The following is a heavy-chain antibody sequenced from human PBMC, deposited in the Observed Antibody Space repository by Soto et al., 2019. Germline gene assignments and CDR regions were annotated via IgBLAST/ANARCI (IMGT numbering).Heavy chain of an antibody. CDR2: INPNSGGT. V-gene: IGHV1-2*04. Sequence: QVQLVQSGAEVKKPGASVKVSCKASGYTFTGYYMHWVRQAPGQGLEWMGWINPNSGGTNYAQKFQGWVTMTRDTSISKAYMELSRLRSDDTAVYYCARESSSWYKDFQHWGQGTLVTVSS. CDR3: ARESSSWYKDFQH. J-gene: IGHJ1*01. D-gene: IGHD6-13*01. CDR1: GYTFTGYY.